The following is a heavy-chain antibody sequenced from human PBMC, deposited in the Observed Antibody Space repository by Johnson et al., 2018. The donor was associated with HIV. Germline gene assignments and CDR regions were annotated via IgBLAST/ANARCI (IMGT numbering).Heavy chain of an antibody. D-gene: IGHD3-16*01. J-gene: IGHJ3*02. CDR1: GFTFSSYG. V-gene: IGHV3-33*06. Sequence: VQVLESGGGVVQPGRSLRLSCAASGFTFSSYGMHWVRQAPGKGLEWVAVIWYAGSNKYYADSVKGRFTISRDNSKNTLYLQMNSLRAEDTAVYYCAKPMGGDDAFDIWGQGTTVTVSS. CDR3: AKPMGGDDAFDI. CDR2: IWYAGSNK.